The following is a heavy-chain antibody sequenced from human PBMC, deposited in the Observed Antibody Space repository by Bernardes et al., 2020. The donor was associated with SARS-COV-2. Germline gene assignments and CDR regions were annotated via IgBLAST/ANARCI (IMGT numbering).Heavy chain of an antibody. CDR2: INSDGSST. CDR1: GFTFSSYW. J-gene: IGHJ4*02. Sequence: GGSLRLSCAASGFTFSSYWMHWVRQAPGKGLVWVSRINSDGSSTSYADSVKGRFTISRDNAKNTLYLQMNSLRAEDTAVYYCARGGPDGDYQRRYYFDYWGQGNLVTVSS. V-gene: IGHV3-74*01. D-gene: IGHD4-17*01. CDR3: ARGGPDGDYQRRYYFDY.